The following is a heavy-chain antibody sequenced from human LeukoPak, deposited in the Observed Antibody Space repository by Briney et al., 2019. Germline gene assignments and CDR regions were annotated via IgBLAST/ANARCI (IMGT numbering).Heavy chain of an antibody. Sequence: SETLSLTCTVSGDSISSSSHYWGRIRQPPGKGLEWIAIISYGGGAFYNPSLKSRVTISVDTSKNQFSLTLTSVTAADTAAYYCARRYCSGGICYNFDSWGQGTLVTVSS. D-gene: IGHD2-15*01. J-gene: IGHJ4*02. CDR2: ISYGGGA. CDR3: ARRYCSGGICYNFDS. V-gene: IGHV4-39*01. CDR1: GDSISSSSHY.